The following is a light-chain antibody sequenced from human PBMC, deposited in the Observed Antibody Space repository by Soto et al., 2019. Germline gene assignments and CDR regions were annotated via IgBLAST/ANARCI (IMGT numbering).Light chain of an antibody. CDR2: GAS. J-gene: IGKJ4*01. Sequence: EIVLTQSPGTLSLSPGERATLSCRASQSVSSSYLAWYQQKPGQAPRLLIYGASSRATGIPDRFSGSGSGTDFSLAISRLEPEDFAVYYCQQYCSSLTFGGGTKVGIK. CDR1: QSVSSSY. CDR3: QQYCSSLT. V-gene: IGKV3-20*01.